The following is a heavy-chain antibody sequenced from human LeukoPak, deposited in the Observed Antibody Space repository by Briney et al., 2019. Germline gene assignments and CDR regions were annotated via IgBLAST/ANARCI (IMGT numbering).Heavy chain of an antibody. Sequence: AEPLSLTCTVSGGSIRNYYWNWLRQPPGKGLEWIGYIYYTGNTNYDPSLKSRVTISVDTSKNQFSLNLSSVTAADTAVYYCARDRLQLQSWGQGTLVTVSS. J-gene: IGHJ5*02. CDR3: ARDRLQLQS. D-gene: IGHD1-1*01. V-gene: IGHV4-59*01. CDR1: GGSIRNYY. CDR2: IYYTGNT.